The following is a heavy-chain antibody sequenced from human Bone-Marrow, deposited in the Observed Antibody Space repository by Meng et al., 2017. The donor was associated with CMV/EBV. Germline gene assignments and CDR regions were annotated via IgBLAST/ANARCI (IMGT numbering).Heavy chain of an antibody. J-gene: IGHJ6*02. CDR3: ASRYCSSTSCQPYYYYYVMDV. Sequence: SVKVSCKASGGTFSSYAISWVRQAPGQGLEWMGGIIPIFGTANYAQKFQGRVTITTDESTSTAYMELSSLRSEDTAVYYCASRYCSSTSCQPYYYYYVMDVWGQGTTVTLSS. CDR2: IIPIFGTA. D-gene: IGHD2-2*01. V-gene: IGHV1-69*05. CDR1: GGTFSSYA.